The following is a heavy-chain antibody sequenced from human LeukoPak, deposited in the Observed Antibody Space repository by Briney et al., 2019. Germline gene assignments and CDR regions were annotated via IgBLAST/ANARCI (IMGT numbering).Heavy chain of an antibody. CDR1: GGSISSFY. Sequence: PSETLSLTCSVSGGSISSFYWNWIRQPPGKGLEWIGYMSNSGSTNYNPSLKSRVTISVDTSKNQFSLKLSSVTAADTAVYYCAREPRDIVVVPAAISPHYFDYWGQGTLVTVSS. J-gene: IGHJ4*02. CDR2: MSNSGST. D-gene: IGHD2-2*01. V-gene: IGHV4-59*12. CDR3: AREPRDIVVVPAAISPHYFDY.